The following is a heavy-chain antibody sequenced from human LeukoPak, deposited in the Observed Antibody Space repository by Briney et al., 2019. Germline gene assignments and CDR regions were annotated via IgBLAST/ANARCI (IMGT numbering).Heavy chain of an antibody. CDR2: TYTSGSA. CDR1: GGSISSYY. V-gene: IGHV4-4*07. Sequence: PSETLSLTCSVSGGSISSYYWSWIRQPAGKGLEWIGRTYTSGSANYNPSLKSRVTMSVDTSKNQFSLKVSSVTAADTALYYCARSNIFDIWGQGTMVTVSS. D-gene: IGHD2/OR15-2a*01. J-gene: IGHJ3*02. CDR3: ARSNIFDI.